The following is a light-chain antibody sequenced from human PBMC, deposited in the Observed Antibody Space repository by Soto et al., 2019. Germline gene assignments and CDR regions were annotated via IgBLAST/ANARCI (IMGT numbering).Light chain of an antibody. V-gene: IGLV1-40*01. CDR2: CNT. CDR3: ASWDDRLGAVI. J-gene: IGLJ2*01. CDR1: SSNIGAGYD. Sequence: QSVLTQPPSVSGAPGQRVSISCTGSSSNIGAGYDVHWYQQLPGTAPKLLIYCNTHRPSGVPDRFSGSKSGTSASLAISGLRSEDEAVYYCASWDDRLGAVIFGGGTKLTVL.